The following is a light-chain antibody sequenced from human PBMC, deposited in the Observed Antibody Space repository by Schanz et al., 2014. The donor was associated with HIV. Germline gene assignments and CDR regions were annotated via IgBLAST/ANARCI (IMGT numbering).Light chain of an antibody. V-gene: IGLV1-40*01. J-gene: IGLJ2*01. Sequence: QSVLTQPPSVSGAPGQRVTISCTGSSSNIGAGYDIPWYKQLPETAPKLPRFGNNNRPSGVPDRYSGSKSDTSASLAISGLQSEDEADYYCAAWDVNLNGPVFGGGTKLTVL. CDR2: GNN. CDR3: AAWDVNLNGPV. CDR1: SSNIGAGYD.